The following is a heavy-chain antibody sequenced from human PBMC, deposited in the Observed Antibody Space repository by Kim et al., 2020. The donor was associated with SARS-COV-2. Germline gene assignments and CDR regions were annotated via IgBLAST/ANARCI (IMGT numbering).Heavy chain of an antibody. CDR1: GGSISSSSYY. J-gene: IGHJ4*02. V-gene: IGHV4-39*01. D-gene: IGHD6-13*01. CDR3: ARPIAAAGTVDY. Sequence: SETLSLTCTVSGGSISSSSYYWSWIRQPPGKGLEWIGSIYYSGSTYYNPSLKSRVTISVDTSKNQFSLKLSSVTAADTAVYYCARPIAAAGTVDYWGQGTLVTVSS. CDR2: IYYSGST.